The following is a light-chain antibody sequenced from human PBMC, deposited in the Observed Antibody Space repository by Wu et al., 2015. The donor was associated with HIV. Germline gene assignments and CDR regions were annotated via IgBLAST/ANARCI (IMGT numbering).Light chain of an antibody. J-gene: IGKJ3*01. V-gene: IGKV1-39*01. Sequence: DIQMTQSPSSLSASVGDRVTITCRASQNINDYLNWYQQKPGKAPKLLIYAASSLQSGVPSRFSGSGSGTDFTLTISSLEPEDFAVYYCHQRSNWPMTFGPGTKVDIK. CDR1: QNINDY. CDR3: HQRSNWPMT. CDR2: AAS.